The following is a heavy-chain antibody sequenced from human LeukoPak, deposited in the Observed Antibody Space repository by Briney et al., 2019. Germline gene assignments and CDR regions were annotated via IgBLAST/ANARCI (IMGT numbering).Heavy chain of an antibody. CDR3: ARDSSVGDVAWWFDP. J-gene: IGHJ5*02. CDR2: FNPSGSST. CDR1: GYSFTSHY. D-gene: IGHD1-26*01. Sequence: ASVKVSCKASGYSFTSHYMHWVRQAPGQGLEWLGLFNPSGSSTLYAQKFQGRVTMTRDMSTTTDYMELSSLRSEDTAFYYCARDSSVGDVAWWFDPWGQGTLVTVSS. V-gene: IGHV1-46*01.